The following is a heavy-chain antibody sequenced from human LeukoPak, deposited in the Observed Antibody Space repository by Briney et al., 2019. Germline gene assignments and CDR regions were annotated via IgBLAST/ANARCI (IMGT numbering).Heavy chain of an antibody. V-gene: IGHV4-59*12. D-gene: IGHD5-18*01. J-gene: IGHJ4*02. CDR3: ARDLGGYNYGYSFDY. CDR2: ISYSGST. Sequence: SETLSLTCTVSGGSISSYYWSWIRQPPGKGLEWIGYISYSGSTKYSPSLKSRVTMSVDTSKNQFSLKLFSVTAADTAVYYCARDLGGYNYGYSFDYWGQGTLFTVSS. CDR1: GGSISSYY.